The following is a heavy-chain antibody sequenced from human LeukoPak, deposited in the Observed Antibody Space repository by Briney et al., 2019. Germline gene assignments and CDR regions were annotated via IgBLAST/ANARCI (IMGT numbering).Heavy chain of an antibody. CDR2: IIRSGSTI. CDR3: ARGGPLVVVVAATGVSGFDY. J-gene: IGHJ4*02. CDR1: GFTFSSYE. D-gene: IGHD2-15*01. Sequence: PGGSLRLSCAASGFTFSSYEMNWVRQAPGKGLEWVSYIIRSGSTIYYADSVKGRFTISRDNAKNSLYLQMNSLRAVDTSVYYCARGGPLVVVVAATGVSGFDYWGQGTLVTVSS. V-gene: IGHV3-48*03.